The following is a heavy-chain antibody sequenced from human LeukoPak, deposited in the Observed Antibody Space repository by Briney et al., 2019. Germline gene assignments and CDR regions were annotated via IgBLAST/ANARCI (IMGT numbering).Heavy chain of an antibody. CDR3: AREGDYGDYNWFDP. CDR1: GFTFSNYG. V-gene: IGHV3-30*02. CDR2: IRYDASNE. J-gene: IGHJ5*02. Sequence: GGSLRLSCAASGFTFSNYGMHWVRQAPGKGLEWVAFIRYDASNEYYTDSVKGRFTISRDNAKNSLYLQMNSLRAEDTAVYYCAREGDYGDYNWFDPWGQGTLVTVSS. D-gene: IGHD4-17*01.